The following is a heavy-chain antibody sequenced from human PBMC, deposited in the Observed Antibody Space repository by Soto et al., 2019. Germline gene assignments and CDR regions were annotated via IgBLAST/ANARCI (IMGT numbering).Heavy chain of an antibody. J-gene: IGHJ4*02. CDR2: AYWDDDK. V-gene: IGHV2-5*02. Sequence: QITLRESGPTLVKPTQTLTLTCTYSGFALNTVGMAVGWIRQPPGNAPEWLALAYWDDDKHYSPSVKTRVTITNDSSNNQVVITMTNIYPVDTVTFYCAHRRNVYGVWYAFAYWCQGILVTVAS. CDR1: GFALNTVGMA. D-gene: IGHD2-2*01. CDR3: AHRRNVYGVWYAFAY.